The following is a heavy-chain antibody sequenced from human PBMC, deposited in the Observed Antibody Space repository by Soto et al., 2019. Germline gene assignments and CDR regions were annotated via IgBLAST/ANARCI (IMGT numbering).Heavy chain of an antibody. J-gene: IGHJ6*02. CDR2: IYYSGST. D-gene: IGHD3-9*01. Sequence: SETLSLTCTVSGGSISSGGYYWSWIRQHPGKSLERIGYIYYSGSTYYNPSLKSQDNISVDTSKNQFSLKLCSVTAADTAVYYCARDPIGGYFDWLPSPAMDVWGQGTTVT. CDR3: ARDPIGGYFDWLPSPAMDV. V-gene: IGHV4-31*01. CDR1: GGSISSGGYY.